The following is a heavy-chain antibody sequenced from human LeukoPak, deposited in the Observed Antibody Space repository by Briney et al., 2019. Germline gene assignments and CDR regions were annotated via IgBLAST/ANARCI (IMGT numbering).Heavy chain of an antibody. CDR3: ARVVSQAAPDWYMDV. CDR1: GYAIGSSHY. Sequence: PSETLSLTCDVSGYAIGSSHYWGWIRHPPGRGLQWIGHVNFHGTSAYNASLRGRVTISIEASKNRFSLRLTSVTGADAAIYYCARVVSQAAPDWYMDVWGGGTVVIVSS. V-gene: IGHV4-38-2*01. J-gene: IGHJ2*01. D-gene: IGHD2-21*01. CDR2: VNFHGTS.